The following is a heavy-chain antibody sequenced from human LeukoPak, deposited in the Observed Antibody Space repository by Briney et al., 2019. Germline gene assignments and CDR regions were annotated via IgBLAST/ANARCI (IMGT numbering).Heavy chain of an antibody. D-gene: IGHD6-19*01. V-gene: IGHV1-8*01. CDR2: MNPDSGNT. Sequence: ASVKVSCKASGYTFTSHDINWVRQATGQGLEWMGWMNPDSGNTGYAQKLQGRVTITRNTSITTAYMELSSLRSEDTAMYYCARGADSSGWYGSAFDYWGRGTLVTVS. CDR3: ARGADSSGWYGSAFDY. CDR1: GYTFTSHD. J-gene: IGHJ4*02.